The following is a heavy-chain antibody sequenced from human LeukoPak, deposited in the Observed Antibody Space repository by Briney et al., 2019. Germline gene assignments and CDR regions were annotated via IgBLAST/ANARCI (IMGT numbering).Heavy chain of an antibody. V-gene: IGHV1-2*02. J-gene: IGHJ6*02. CDR1: GYTFTGYY. CDR2: INPNSGGT. CDR3: ARAAPLGYCSSTSCYIQGYYYGMDV. D-gene: IGHD2-2*02. Sequence: ASVKVSCMASGYTFTGYYMHWVRQAPGQELEWMGWINPNSGGTNYAQKFQGRVTMTRDTSISTAYMELSRLRSDDTAVYYCARAAPLGYCSSTSCYIQGYYYGMDVWGQGTTVTVSS.